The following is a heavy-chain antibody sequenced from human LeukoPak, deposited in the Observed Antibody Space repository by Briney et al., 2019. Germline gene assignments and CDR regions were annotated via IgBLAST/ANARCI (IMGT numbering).Heavy chain of an antibody. CDR2: INPNTGDT. CDR1: GYTFTGYY. Sequence: ASVKVSCKASGYTFTGYYMHWVRQAPGQGLEWIGWINPNTGDTNYTQKFQGRVIMTRDTSITTAYMDLIRLKSDDTAVYYCARDEIGGSNWFDPWGQGTLVTVSS. V-gene: IGHV1-2*02. J-gene: IGHJ5*02. CDR3: ARDEIGGSNWFDP. D-gene: IGHD3-10*01.